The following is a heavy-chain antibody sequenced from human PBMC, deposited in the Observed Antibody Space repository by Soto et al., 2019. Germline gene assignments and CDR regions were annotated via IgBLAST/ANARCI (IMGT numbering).Heavy chain of an antibody. D-gene: IGHD3-3*01. CDR3: ARDPNVLRFLVWLTAYYYGMDV. CDR2: INAGNGNT. V-gene: IGHV1-3*01. J-gene: IGHJ6*02. Sequence: ASVKVSCKASGYTFTSYAMHWVRQAPRQRLEWMGWINAGNGNTKYSQKFQGRVTITRDTSASTAYMELSSLRSEDTAVYYCARDPNVLRFLVWLTAYYYGMDVWGQGTTVTVSS. CDR1: GYTFTSYA.